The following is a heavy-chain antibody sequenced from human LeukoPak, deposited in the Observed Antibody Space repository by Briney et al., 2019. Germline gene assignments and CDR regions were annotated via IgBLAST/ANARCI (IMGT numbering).Heavy chain of an antibody. Sequence: ASVKVSCKASGYTFTSYYMHWVRQAPGQGLEWMGIINPSGGSTSYAQKFQGRVTITADKSTSTAYMELSSLRFEDTAVYYCARVYDFWSGTFDYWGQGTLVTVSS. V-gene: IGHV1-46*01. J-gene: IGHJ4*02. CDR2: INPSGGST. D-gene: IGHD3-3*01. CDR1: GYTFTSYY. CDR3: ARVYDFWSGTFDY.